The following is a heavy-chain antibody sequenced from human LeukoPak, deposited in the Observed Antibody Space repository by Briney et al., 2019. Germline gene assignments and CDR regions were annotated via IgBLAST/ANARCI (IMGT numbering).Heavy chain of an antibody. Sequence: SETLSLTCIVSGGSISSYHWSWIRQPPGKGLEWIGYIYYSGSTNYNPSLKSRVTISVDTSKNQFSLKLSSVTAADTAVYYCARLPWGFPPWFDPWGQGTLVTVSS. CDR2: IYYSGST. J-gene: IGHJ5*02. D-gene: IGHD3-16*01. CDR3: ARLPWGFPPWFDP. CDR1: GGSISSYH. V-gene: IGHV4-59*01.